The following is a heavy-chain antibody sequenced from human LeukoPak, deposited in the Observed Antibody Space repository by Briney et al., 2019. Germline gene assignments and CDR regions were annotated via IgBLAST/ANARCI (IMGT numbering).Heavy chain of an antibody. J-gene: IGHJ4*02. D-gene: IGHD3-9*01. V-gene: IGHV4-34*01. CDR1: GGSFSGYY. Sequence: SETLSLTCAVYGGSFSGYYWSWIRQPPGKGLEWIGEINHSGSTNYNPSLKSRVTISVDTSKNQFSLKLSSVTAADTAVYYCARIRMGDYDILTGYYALYHFDYWGQGTLVTVSS. CDR2: INHSGST. CDR3: ARIRMGDYDILTGYYALYHFDY.